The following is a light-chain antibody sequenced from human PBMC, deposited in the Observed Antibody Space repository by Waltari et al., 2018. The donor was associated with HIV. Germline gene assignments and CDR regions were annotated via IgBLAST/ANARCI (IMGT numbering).Light chain of an antibody. J-gene: IGLJ2*01. CDR2: SNN. CDR3: ATLDDSLNGPV. Sequence: QSVLPQPPSVSGTPGQRATTSCSGGSFHLVANADTRYQQFPGTAPKLLIYSNNQRPSGVPDRFSGSKSGTSASLAISGLQSEDEADYYCATLDDSLNGPVFGGGTRVTVL. V-gene: IGLV1-44*01. CDR1: SFHLVANA.